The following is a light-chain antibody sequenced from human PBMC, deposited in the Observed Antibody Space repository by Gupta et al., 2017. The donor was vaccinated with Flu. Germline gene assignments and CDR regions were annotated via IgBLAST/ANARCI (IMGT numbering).Light chain of an antibody. V-gene: IGLV2-14*01. CDR3: SSYTSSTPCV. CDR1: SSDVGGYNY. Sequence: QSALTQPASVSGSPGQSNNISCTGTSSDVGGYNYVSWYLQHPGKAHKLMIYEVSNRPSGVSNRFSGSKSGNTASLTISGLQADDSAHYYCSSYTSSTPCVFGTGTKVTVL. J-gene: IGLJ1*01. CDR2: EVS.